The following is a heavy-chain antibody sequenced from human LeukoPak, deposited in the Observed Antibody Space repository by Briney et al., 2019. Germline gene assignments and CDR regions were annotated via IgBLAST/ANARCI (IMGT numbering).Heavy chain of an antibody. J-gene: IGHJ3*02. CDR1: GYTFTSYY. Sequence: ASVKVSCKASGYTFTSYYMHWVRQAPGQGLEWMGIINPSGGSTSYAQKFQGRVTMTRDMSTSTVYMELSSLRSEDTAVYYCARRRWEPSYHDAFDIWGQGTMVTVSS. V-gene: IGHV1-46*01. D-gene: IGHD1-26*01. CDR3: ARRRWEPSYHDAFDI. CDR2: INPSGGST.